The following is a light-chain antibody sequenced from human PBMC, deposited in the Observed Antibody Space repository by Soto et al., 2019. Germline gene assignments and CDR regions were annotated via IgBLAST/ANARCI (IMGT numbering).Light chain of an antibody. V-gene: IGKV1-33*01. J-gene: IGKJ2*03. Sequence: DIQMAKSPSSLSAFVGDSVTVTCQASQDITNQLNWYQQQPGKAPKLLIYDASSLERGVPSRFRGSGSGTVFILTINSLQPEDVATYYCQHFATLPYSFGQGTKLEI. CDR2: DAS. CDR3: QHFATLPYS. CDR1: QDITNQ.